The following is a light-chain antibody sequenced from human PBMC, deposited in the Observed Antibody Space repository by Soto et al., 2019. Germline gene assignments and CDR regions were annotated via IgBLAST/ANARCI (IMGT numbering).Light chain of an antibody. CDR2: DVT. Sequence: QSALAQPASVSGSPGQSIPISCTGTSSDIGRYNLVSWYQQYPGKAPKLVIYDVTKRPSGVSDRFSASKSGNTASLTISGLQAEDEADYYCCSHAGRGSVLFGGGTKLTVL. J-gene: IGLJ2*01. CDR3: CSHAGRGSVL. CDR1: SSDIGRYNL. V-gene: IGLV2-23*02.